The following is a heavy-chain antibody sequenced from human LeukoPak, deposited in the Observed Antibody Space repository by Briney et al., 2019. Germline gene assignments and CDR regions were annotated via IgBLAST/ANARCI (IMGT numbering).Heavy chain of an antibody. CDR2: IYYSGNT. V-gene: IGHV4-59*12. J-gene: IGHJ5*02. CDR1: GGSISSYY. CDR3: ARSPESGNNWFDP. Sequence: PSETLSLTCTVSGGSISSYYWTWIRQPPGKGLEWLGYIYYSGNTNYNPSLKSRVTISLDTSKNQFSLRLTSVTAADTAVYYCARSPESGNNWFDPWGQGTLVTVSS. D-gene: IGHD3-3*01.